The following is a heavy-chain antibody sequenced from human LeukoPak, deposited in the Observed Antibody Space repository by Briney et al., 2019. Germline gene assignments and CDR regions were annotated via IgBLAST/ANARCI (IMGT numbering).Heavy chain of an antibody. J-gene: IGHJ5*02. D-gene: IGHD2-21*01. CDR2: ISGSGGST. CDR1: GFTFSSYA. V-gene: IGHV3-23*01. CDR3: AGFTHSPQFDP. Sequence: GGSLRLSCAASGFTFSSYAMSWVRQAPGKGLEWVSAISGSGGSTYYADSVKGRFTISRDNSKNTLYLQMNSLRAEDTAVYCCAGFTHSPQFDPWGQGTLVTVSS.